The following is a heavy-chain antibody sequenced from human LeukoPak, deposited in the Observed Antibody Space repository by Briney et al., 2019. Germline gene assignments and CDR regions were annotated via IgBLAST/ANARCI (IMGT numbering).Heavy chain of an antibody. CDR2: ISAYNGNT. V-gene: IGHV1-18*01. J-gene: IGHJ6*02. D-gene: IGHD3-9*01. Sequence: VASVKVSCKASGYTFTSYGISWVRQAPGQGLEWMGWISAYNGNTNYAQKLQGRVTMTTDTSTSTAYMELRSPRSDDTAVYYCARAAYYDILTGYLQYYYYYYGMDVWGQGTTVTVSS. CDR3: ARAAYYDILTGYLQYYYYYYGMDV. CDR1: GYTFTSYG.